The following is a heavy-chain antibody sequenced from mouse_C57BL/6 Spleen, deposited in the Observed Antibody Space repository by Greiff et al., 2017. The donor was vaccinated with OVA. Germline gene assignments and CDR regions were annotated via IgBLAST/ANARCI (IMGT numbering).Heavy chain of an antibody. CDR1: GYTFTSYW. V-gene: IGHV1-55*01. Sequence: VKLQQPGAELVKPGASVKMSCKASGYTFTSYWITWVKQRPGQGLEWIGDIYPGSGSTNYNEKFKSKATLTVDTSSSTAYLQLSSLTSEDSAVYYGARGGGDYDYDGFAYWGQGTLVTVSA. J-gene: IGHJ3*01. CDR2: IYPGSGST. CDR3: ARGGGDYDYDGFAY. D-gene: IGHD2-4*01.